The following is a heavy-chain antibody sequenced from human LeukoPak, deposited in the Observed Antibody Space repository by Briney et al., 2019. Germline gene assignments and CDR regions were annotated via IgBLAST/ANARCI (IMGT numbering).Heavy chain of an antibody. CDR1: GGTFSSYA. Sequence: SVKVSCKASGGTFSSYAISWVRQAPGQGLEWMGGIIPIFGTANHAQKFQGRVTITADESTSTAYMELSSLRSEDTAVYYCARARITMVRGVNYPLFDYWGQGTLVTVSS. J-gene: IGHJ4*02. D-gene: IGHD3-10*01. CDR3: ARARITMVRGVNYPLFDY. CDR2: IIPIFGTA. V-gene: IGHV1-69*01.